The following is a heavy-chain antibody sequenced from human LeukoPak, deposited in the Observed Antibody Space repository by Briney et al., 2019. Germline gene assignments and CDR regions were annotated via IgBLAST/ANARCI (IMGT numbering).Heavy chain of an antibody. D-gene: IGHD3-10*01. CDR3: AAPQNMVRAVTQPDAFDI. V-gene: IGHV1-69*05. Sequence: SVKVSCKASGGTFSSYAISWVRQAPGQGLEWMGRIIPIFGTANYAQKFQGRVTITTDESTSTAYMELSSLRSEDTAVYYCAAPQNMVRAVTQPDAFDIWGQGTMVTVSS. CDR2: IIPIFGTA. J-gene: IGHJ3*02. CDR1: GGTFSSYA.